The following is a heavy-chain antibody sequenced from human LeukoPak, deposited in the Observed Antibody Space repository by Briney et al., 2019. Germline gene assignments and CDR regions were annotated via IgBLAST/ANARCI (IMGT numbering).Heavy chain of an antibody. J-gene: IGHJ4*02. V-gene: IGHV1-46*01. CDR2: INPSGGST. CDR3: ARVNSGSYYLLDY. CDR1: GYTFTSYY. Sequence: GASVKVSCKAFGYTFTSYYMHWVRQAPGQGLEWMGIINPSGGSTSHAQKFQGRVTMTRDMSTSTVYMELSSLRSEDTAVYYCARVNSGSYYLLDYWGQGTLVTVSS. D-gene: IGHD1-26*01.